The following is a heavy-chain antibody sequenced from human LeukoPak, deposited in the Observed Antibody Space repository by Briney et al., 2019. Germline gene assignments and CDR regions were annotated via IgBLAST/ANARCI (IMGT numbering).Heavy chain of an antibody. CDR1: GYTFTSYD. CDR3: ARAPFSSGWYGAWFDP. Sequence: ASVKVSCKASGYTFTSYDINWVRQAAGQGLEWMGWMNPNSGNTVYAQKFQGRVTMTRNTSISTAYMELSSLRSEDTAVYYCARAPFSSGWYGAWFDPWGQGTLVTVSS. D-gene: IGHD6-19*01. V-gene: IGHV1-8*01. J-gene: IGHJ5*02. CDR2: MNPNSGNT.